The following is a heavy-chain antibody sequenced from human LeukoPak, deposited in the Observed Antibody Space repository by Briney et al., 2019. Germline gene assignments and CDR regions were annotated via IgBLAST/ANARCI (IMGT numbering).Heavy chain of an antibody. Sequence: SETLSLTCTVSGGSISSYYWSWIRQPPGKGLEWIGYIYYSGSTNYTPSLKSRVTISVDTSKNQFSLKLSSVTAADTAVYYCARADTAINAFDIWGQGTMVTVSS. J-gene: IGHJ3*02. CDR1: GGSISSYY. CDR3: ARADTAINAFDI. V-gene: IGHV4-59*01. D-gene: IGHD5-18*01. CDR2: IYYSGST.